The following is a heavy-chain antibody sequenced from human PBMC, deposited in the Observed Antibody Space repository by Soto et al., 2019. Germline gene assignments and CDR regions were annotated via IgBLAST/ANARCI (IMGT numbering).Heavy chain of an antibody. CDR2: INHTGHT. CDR1: GGSFNDYY. Sequence: PSETLSLTCAVDGGSFNDYYWSWIRQPPGKGLEWIGEINHTGHTNYNPSLKSRVTISVDTSKNQFSLKLSSVTAADTAVYYCARSGHLFDSWGQGILVTVS. CDR3: ARSGHLFDS. J-gene: IGHJ4*02. D-gene: IGHD3-10*01. V-gene: IGHV4-34*01.